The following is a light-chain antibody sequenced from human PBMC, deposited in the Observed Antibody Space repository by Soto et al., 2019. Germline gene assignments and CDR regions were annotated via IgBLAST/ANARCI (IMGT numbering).Light chain of an antibody. J-gene: IGLJ3*02. Sequence: QSALTQPASVSGSPGQSITISCTGTSSDVGGYDYVSWYQQRPGKAPKLLIYDVFNRPSGVSNRFSGSKSGTSASLAITGLQAEDEADYYCQAYDYSLTAFVFGGGTKVTVL. CDR2: DVF. V-gene: IGLV2-14*03. CDR3: QAYDYSLTAFV. CDR1: SSDVGGYDY.